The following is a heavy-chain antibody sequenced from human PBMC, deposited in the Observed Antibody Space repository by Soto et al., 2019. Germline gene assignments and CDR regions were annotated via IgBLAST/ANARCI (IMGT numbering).Heavy chain of an antibody. CDR1: GGSISRYY. V-gene: IGHV4-59*01. CDR3: ARGRRSGGWYLDY. CDR2: IYYSGST. Sequence: QVQLQESGPGLVKPSETLSLTCTVSGGSISRYYWSWIRQPPGKGLEWIGYIYYSGSTNYDPSLDSRDTIAVDTSKTQFSLKLSSVTAADTAVYCCARGRRSGGWYLDYWGQGTLVTVCS. J-gene: IGHJ4*02. D-gene: IGHD6-19*01.